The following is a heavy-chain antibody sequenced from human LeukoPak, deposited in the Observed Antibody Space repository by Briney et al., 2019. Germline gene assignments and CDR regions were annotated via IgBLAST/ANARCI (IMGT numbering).Heavy chain of an antibody. CDR2: IYLGDDK. D-gene: IGHD3-9*01. CDR3: AHRRRYYDILTGYSKGRNWFDP. Sequence: SGPTLVKPTQTLTLTCTFSGFSLSTSGVGVGWIRQPPGKALEWLALIYLGDDKRYSPSLKSRLTITKDTSKNQVVLTMTNMDPVDTATYYCAHRRRYYDILTGYSKGRNWFDPWGQGTLVTVSS. V-gene: IGHV2-5*02. J-gene: IGHJ5*02. CDR1: GFSLSTSGVG.